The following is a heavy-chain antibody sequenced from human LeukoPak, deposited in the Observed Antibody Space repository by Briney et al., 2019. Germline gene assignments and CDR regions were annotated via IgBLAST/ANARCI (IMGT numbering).Heavy chain of an antibody. V-gene: IGHV1-18*04. D-gene: IGHD4-17*01. CDR2: ISAYNGNT. CDR1: GYTFTDYY. CDR3: ARDRPGDYLE. J-gene: IGHJ4*02. Sequence: GASVKVSCKASGYTFTDYYMHWVRQAPGQGLEWMGWISAYNGNTNYAQKLQGRVTMTTDTSTSTAYMELSSLRSEDTAVYYCARDRPGDYLEWGQGTLVTVSS.